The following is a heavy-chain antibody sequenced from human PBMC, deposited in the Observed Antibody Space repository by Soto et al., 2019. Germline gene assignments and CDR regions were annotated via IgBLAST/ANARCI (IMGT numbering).Heavy chain of an antibody. Sequence: EVQLVESGGGLVKPGGSLRLSCAASGFTFSSYSMNWVRQAPGKGLEWVSSISSSSSYIYYADSVKGRFTISRDNAKNSLYLQMNSLRAEDTAVYYCAREGVRFLEWLLTNYDYWGQGTLVTVSS. V-gene: IGHV3-21*01. D-gene: IGHD3-3*01. CDR2: ISSSSSYI. CDR1: GFTFSSYS. J-gene: IGHJ4*02. CDR3: AREGVRFLEWLLTNYDY.